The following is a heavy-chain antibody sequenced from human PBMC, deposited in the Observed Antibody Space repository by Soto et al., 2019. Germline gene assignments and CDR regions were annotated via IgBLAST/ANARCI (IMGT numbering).Heavy chain of an antibody. J-gene: IGHJ5*02. CDR2: IYYSGST. CDR3: AREYYASSGYYNWFDP. Sequence: PSETLSLTCTVSGGSISSGGYYWSWIRQHPGKGLEWIGYIYYSGSTYYNPSLKSRVTISVDTSKNQFSLKLSSVTAADTDVYYCAREYYASSGYYNWFDPSGQGTLVTVSS. D-gene: IGHD3-22*01. V-gene: IGHV4-31*03. CDR1: GGSISSGGYY.